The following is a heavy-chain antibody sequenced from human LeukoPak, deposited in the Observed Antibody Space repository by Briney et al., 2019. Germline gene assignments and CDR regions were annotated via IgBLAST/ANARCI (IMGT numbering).Heavy chain of an antibody. J-gene: IGHJ4*02. CDR1: GYSFTSYW. V-gene: IGHV5-10-1*01. D-gene: IGHD6-19*01. CDR3: ARVPRYSSGWYNTYYFDY. CDR2: IDPSDSYT. Sequence: AESPQISCKGSGYSFTSYWISWVRQMPGKGLEWMGRIDPSDSYTNYSPSFQGHVTISADKSISTAYLQWSSLKASDTAMYYCARVPRYSSGWYNTYYFDYWGQGPVVTVSS.